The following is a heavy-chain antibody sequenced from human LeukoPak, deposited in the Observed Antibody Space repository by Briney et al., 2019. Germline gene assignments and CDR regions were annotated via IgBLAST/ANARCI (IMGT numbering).Heavy chain of an antibody. CDR2: ISGSGDTT. J-gene: IGHJ4*02. CDR1: GSTFSSYA. Sequence: GGSLRLSCAVSGSTFSSYAMNWVRQAPGKGLEWVSVISGSGDTTYYGNSVKGRFTISRDNSKNTLYLQMNSLRVEDTAVYYCARAPGGRISAFNYWGQGTLVTVSS. V-gene: IGHV3-23*01. D-gene: IGHD2-15*01. CDR3: ARAPGGRISAFNY.